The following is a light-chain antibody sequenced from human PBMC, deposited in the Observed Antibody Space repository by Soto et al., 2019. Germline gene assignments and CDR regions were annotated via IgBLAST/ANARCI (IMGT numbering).Light chain of an antibody. CDR3: QQYSGYSGT. CDR2: EAS. CDR1: QRISSW. Sequence: EIPMTQSPSTLSASVGDRVTITCRASQRISSWLAWYQQKPGKAPKLLIYEASSLESGVPPRFSGSGAGTEFTLSIISLLPDDLATYYCQQYSGYSGTFGQGTKVDI. V-gene: IGKV1-5*03. J-gene: IGKJ1*01.